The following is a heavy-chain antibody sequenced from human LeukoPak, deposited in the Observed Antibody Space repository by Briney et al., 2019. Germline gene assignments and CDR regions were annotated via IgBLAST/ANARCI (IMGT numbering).Heavy chain of an antibody. J-gene: IGHJ4*02. CDR3: ARRGYYDSVEDY. CDR1: GGSISSSSYY. V-gene: IGHV4-39*01. D-gene: IGHD3-22*01. CDR2: IYYSGST. Sequence: SETLSLTCTVSGGSISSSSYYWGWIRQPPGKGLEWIGSIYYSGSTYYNPSLKSRVTISVDTSKNQFSLKLSSVTAAYTAVYYCARRGYYDSVEDYWGQGTLVTVSS.